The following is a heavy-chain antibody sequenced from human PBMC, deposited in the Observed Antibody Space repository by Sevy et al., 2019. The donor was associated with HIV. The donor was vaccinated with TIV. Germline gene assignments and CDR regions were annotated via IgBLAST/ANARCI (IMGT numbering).Heavy chain of an antibody. V-gene: IGHV4-61*01. D-gene: IGHD3-3*01. CDR2: IYYSGST. Sequence: SETLSLTCTVSGGSVSSGSYYWSWIRQPPGKGLEWIGYIYYSGSTNYNPSLKSRVTISVDTSKNQFSLKLSSVTAADTAVYYWARDTISVPLDYWGQGTLVTVSS. CDR3: ARDTISVPLDY. J-gene: IGHJ4*02. CDR1: GGSVSSGSYY.